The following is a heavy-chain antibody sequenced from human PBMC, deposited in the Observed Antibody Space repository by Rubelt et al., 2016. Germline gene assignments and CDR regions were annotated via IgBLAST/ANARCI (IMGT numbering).Heavy chain of an antibody. CDR1: GFPFDDYT. CDR3: AKDSGSYERTGDYFDY. J-gene: IGHJ4*02. V-gene: IGHV3-43*01. CDR2: ISWDGGST. Sequence: EVQLVESGGVVVQPGGSLRLSCAASGFPFDDYTMHWVRQAPGKGLGWVSLISWDGGSTYYVDSVKGRVTNSRDNSKNSLYLQMNSLRTEDTALYYCAKDSGSYERTGDYFDYWGQGTLGTVSS. D-gene: IGHD1-26*01.